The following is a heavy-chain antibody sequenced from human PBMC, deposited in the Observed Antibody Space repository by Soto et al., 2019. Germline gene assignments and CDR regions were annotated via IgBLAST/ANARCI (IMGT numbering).Heavy chain of an antibody. Sequence: SETLSLTCAVSGGSFSGYHWSWILQPPGKGLEWIGEINHSGTTNYNPSLKSRVTISADKSKNQFSLKLTSVTAADTGVYYCARVFRPSTWYFDLWGRGTLVTVSS. CDR2: INHSGTT. V-gene: IGHV4-34*01. CDR3: ARVFRPSTWYFDL. CDR1: GGSFSGYH. J-gene: IGHJ2*01.